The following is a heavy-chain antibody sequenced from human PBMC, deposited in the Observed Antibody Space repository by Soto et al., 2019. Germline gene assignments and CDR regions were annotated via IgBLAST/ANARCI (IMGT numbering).Heavy chain of an antibody. Sequence: PGESLKISCECSGYSFTSYWIGWVRQMPGKGLEWMGIIYPGDSDTRYSPSFQGQATISADKSISTAYLQWSSLKASDTAMYYCARRDCSSTSCYKSYYYGMDVWGQGTTVTVSS. D-gene: IGHD2-2*02. CDR2: IYPGDSDT. CDR3: ARRDCSSTSCYKSYYYGMDV. J-gene: IGHJ6*02. CDR1: GYSFTSYW. V-gene: IGHV5-51*01.